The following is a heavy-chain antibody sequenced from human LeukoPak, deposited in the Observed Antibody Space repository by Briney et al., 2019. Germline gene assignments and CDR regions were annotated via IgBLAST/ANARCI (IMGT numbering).Heavy chain of an antibody. J-gene: IGHJ5*02. CDR3: ARRGYYYDSGSYYRGLWFDP. Sequence: SGPTLVEPTQTLTLTCTFSGFSLSTSGVGVGWLRQPPGKALEWLALIYWDDDKRYSPSLKSRLTITKDTSKNQVVLTETNMDPVDTATYYCARRGYYYDSGSYYRGLWFDPWGQGTLVTVSS. CDR1: GFSLSTSGVG. V-gene: IGHV2-5*02. D-gene: IGHD3-10*01. CDR2: IYWDDDK.